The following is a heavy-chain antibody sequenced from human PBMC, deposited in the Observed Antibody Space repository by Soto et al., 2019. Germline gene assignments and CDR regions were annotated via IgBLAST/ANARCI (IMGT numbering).Heavy chain of an antibody. CDR2: IYYSGST. V-gene: IGHV4-31*03. Sequence: SETLSLTCTVSGGSISSGGYYWSWIRQHPGKGLEWIGYIYYSGSTYYNPSLKSRVTISVDTSKNQFSLKLSSVTAADTAVYYCARSTVTKYYFDYWGQGTLVTVSS. CDR3: ARSTVTKYYFDY. D-gene: IGHD4-17*01. J-gene: IGHJ4*02. CDR1: GGSISSGGYY.